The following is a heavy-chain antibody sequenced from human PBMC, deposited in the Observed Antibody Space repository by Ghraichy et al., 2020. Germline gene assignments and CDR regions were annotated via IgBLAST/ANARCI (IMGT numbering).Heavy chain of an antibody. CDR3: ARGYTAMIN. CDR2: IKQDGSEK. V-gene: IGHV3-7*04. CDR1: GFTFSSSW. Sequence: GGSLRLSCAASGFTFSSSWVTWVRQAPGKGLEWVANIKQDGSEKYYVDSVKGRFTISRDNAKNSLYLQMNSLRVEDTAVYYCARGYTAMINWGQGTLVTVSS. D-gene: IGHD5-18*01. J-gene: IGHJ4*02.